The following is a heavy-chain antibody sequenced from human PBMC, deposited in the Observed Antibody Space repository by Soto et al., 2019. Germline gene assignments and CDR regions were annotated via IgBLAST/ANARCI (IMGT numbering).Heavy chain of an antibody. CDR3: AKDMVHCTGTRCARYFEK. CDR2: ISSNGANT. D-gene: IGHD2-8*02. Sequence: GGSLRLSCAASGFTFDSPYSHGMSWVRQSPGKGPEWVSTISSNGANTHYAESVQGRFTISKDASRNTVHLHMNNLRAEDTAVYYCAKDMVHCTGTRCARYFEKWGRGTLVTVSS. J-gene: IGHJ4*02. CDR1: GFTFDSPYSHG. V-gene: IGHV3-23*01.